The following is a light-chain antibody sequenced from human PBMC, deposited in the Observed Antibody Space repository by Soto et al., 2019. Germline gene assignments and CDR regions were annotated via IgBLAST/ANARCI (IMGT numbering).Light chain of an antibody. CDR1: QSVSSN. CDR3: QQRSNWPG. J-gene: IGKJ5*01. CDR2: GAS. Sequence: EIVMTQSPATLSVSPGERATLSCRASQSVSSNLAWYQQKPGQAPRLLIYGASNRATGIPARFSGSGSGTDFTLTLSSLEPEDFAVYYCQQRSNWPGFGKGTRLEIK. V-gene: IGKV3-11*01.